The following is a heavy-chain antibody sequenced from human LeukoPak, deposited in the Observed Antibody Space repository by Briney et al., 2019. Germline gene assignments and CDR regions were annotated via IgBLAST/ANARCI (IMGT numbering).Heavy chain of an antibody. CDR2: INHSGST. J-gene: IGHJ2*01. D-gene: IGHD6-13*01. CDR1: GGSFSGYY. CDR3: AREVGSSSWYSWWYFDL. Sequence: TSETLSLTCPVYGGSFSGYYWSWIRQPPGKGLEWIGEINHSGSTNYNPSLKSRVTISVDTSKNQFSLKLSSVTAADTAVYYCAREVGSSSWYSWWYFDLWGRGTLVTVSS. V-gene: IGHV4-34*01.